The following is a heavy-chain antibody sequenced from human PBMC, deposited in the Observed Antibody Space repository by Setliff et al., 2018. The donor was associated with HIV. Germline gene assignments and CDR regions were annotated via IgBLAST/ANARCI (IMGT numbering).Heavy chain of an antibody. Sequence: SETLSLTCAVYSGSFSGYYWSWLRQPPGRGLEWIGEINQGGTTNYNPSLKSQATISVDRSKNQFSLKLSSVTAADSAVYYCAVGSQPRLAYLGQGTLVTVSS. CDR3: AVGSQPRLAY. CDR1: SGSFSGYY. V-gene: IGHV4-34*01. D-gene: IGHD5-18*01. J-gene: IGHJ4*02. CDR2: INQGGTT.